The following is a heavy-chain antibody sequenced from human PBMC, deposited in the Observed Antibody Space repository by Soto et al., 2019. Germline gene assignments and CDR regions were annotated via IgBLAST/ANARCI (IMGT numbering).Heavy chain of an antibody. CDR3: ARWSGYEAN. J-gene: IGHJ4*02. CDR1: GFTFSSYA. D-gene: IGHD5-12*01. V-gene: IGHV3-23*01. Sequence: EVQLLESGGGLVQPGGSLRLSCAASGFTFSSYAVSWVRQVPGKGLEWVSSISGSGGSTYYADSVKGRFTISRDNSKNTLYLQMNSLRVEETAVYYCARWSGYEANWGQGTLVTVSS. CDR2: ISGSGGST.